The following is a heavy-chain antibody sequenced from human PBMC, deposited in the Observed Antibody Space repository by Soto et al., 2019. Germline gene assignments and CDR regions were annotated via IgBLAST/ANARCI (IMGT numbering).Heavy chain of an antibody. CDR1: GGSISSGGYY. CDR3: ARDRRTVTTRWFDP. Sequence: QVQLQESGPGLVKPSQTLSLTCTVSGGSISSGGYYWSWIRQHPGKGLEWIGYIYYSGSTYYNPSLKTRVTXXVXTXXNQFSLKLSSVTAADTAVYYCARDRRTVTTRWFDPWGQGTLVTVSS. CDR2: IYYSGST. V-gene: IGHV4-31*03. D-gene: IGHD4-4*01. J-gene: IGHJ5*02.